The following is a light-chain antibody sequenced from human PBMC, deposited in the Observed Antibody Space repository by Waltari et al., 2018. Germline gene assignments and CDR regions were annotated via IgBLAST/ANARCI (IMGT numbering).Light chain of an antibody. J-gene: IGLJ1*01. CDR1: SSDIGSYNR. CDR3: TAYTSTNAYV. V-gene: IGLV2-18*02. CDR2: EGR. Sequence: QSALTQPPSVSGSPGQSVTLSCTGTSSDIGSYNRVSWFQQTPGTAPKLRIYEGRNRPSGVPDRVSASKSGNTASLTISGLQAEDEADYYCTAYTSTNAYVFGTGTKVTVL.